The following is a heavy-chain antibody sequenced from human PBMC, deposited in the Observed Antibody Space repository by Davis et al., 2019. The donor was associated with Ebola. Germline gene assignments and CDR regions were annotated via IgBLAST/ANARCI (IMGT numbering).Heavy chain of an antibody. D-gene: IGHD3-3*01. J-gene: IGHJ4*02. CDR1: GGSISSSKW. CDR3: ARGPPYYDVWSGYFDY. CDR2: IYHSGRT. V-gene: IGHV4-4*02. Sequence: PSETLSLTCAVSGGSISSSKWWSWVRQSPGKGLEWIGEIYHSGRTKYNPSLESRVIISVDKSKNQFSLKVKSVTAADTAVYYCARGPPYYDVWSGYFDYWGQGILVTASS.